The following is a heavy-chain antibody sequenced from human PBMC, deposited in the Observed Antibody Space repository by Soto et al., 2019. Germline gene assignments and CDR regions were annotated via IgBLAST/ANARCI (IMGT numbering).Heavy chain of an antibody. V-gene: IGHV4-61*01. D-gene: IGHD1-26*01. CDR2: ISYSGST. CDR1: GASVSSGNYY. CDR3: ARGSGSYYAY. Sequence: QVQLQESGPGLVKPSETLSLTCTVSGASVSSGNYYWSWIRQPPGKGLECIGYISYSGSTYYNPSLKSRGNISIDTSKNQFSLKLSSVTAADTAVYYCARGSGSYYAYWGQGTLVTVSS. J-gene: IGHJ4*01.